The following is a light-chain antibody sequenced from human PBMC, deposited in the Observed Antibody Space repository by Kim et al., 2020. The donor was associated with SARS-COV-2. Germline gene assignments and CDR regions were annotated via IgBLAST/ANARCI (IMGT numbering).Light chain of an antibody. V-gene: IGLV2-14*03. CDR1: SSDVGGYNY. CDR3: CSYTTSTWV. J-gene: IGLJ3*02. CDR2: DVS. Sequence: QSALTQPASVSGSPGQSITISCTGTSSDVGGYNYVSWYQHHPGKAPKLMIYDVSNRPSGVSSRFSGSKSGNTASLTISELQAEDEADYYCCSYTTSTWVFGGGTQLTVL.